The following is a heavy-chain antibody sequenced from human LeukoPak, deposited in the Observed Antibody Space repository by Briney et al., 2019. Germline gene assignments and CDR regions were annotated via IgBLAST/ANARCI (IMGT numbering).Heavy chain of an antibody. J-gene: IGHJ4*02. Sequence: ASVKVSCKASGYTFTSYYMHWVRQAPGQGLEWMGIINPSGGSTSYAQKFQGRVTMTRDMSTSTVYMELSSLRSEDTAVYYCARGARLMSRVVVVITTTIDYWGQGTLVTVSS. CDR3: ARGARLMSRVVVVITTTIDY. V-gene: IGHV1-46*01. D-gene: IGHD3-22*01. CDR1: GYTFTSYY. CDR2: INPSGGST.